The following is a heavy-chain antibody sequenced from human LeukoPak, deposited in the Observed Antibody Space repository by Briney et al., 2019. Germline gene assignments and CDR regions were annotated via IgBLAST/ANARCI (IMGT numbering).Heavy chain of an antibody. Sequence: GGSLRLSCAASGFTFSSYAMSWVRQAPGKGLEWVSVIYSGGSTYYADSVKGRFTISRDNSKNTLYLQMNSLRAEDTAVYYCASVTRYYYYGMDVWGQGTTVTVSS. D-gene: IGHD3-16*02. CDR3: ASVTRYYYYGMDV. CDR2: IYSGGST. J-gene: IGHJ6*02. V-gene: IGHV3-66*01. CDR1: GFTFSSYA.